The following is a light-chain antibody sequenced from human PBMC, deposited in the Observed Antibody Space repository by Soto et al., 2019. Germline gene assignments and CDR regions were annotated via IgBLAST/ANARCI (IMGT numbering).Light chain of an antibody. V-gene: IGKV1-5*03. J-gene: IGKJ2*02. CDR3: QHYTISGCT. CDR2: KSS. Sequence: DIQLTQSPSTLSASIGDRVTITFRASQSIDGWLAWYQQKPGEAPKLLIYKSSTSQPGVPSRFSGSGSGTDFTLTISTLQPGDFATYYCQHYTISGCTFGQGTKVDIK. CDR1: QSIDGW.